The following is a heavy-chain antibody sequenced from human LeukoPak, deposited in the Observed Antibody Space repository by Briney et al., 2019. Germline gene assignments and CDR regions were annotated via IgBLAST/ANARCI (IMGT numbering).Heavy chain of an antibody. CDR2: IYYSGST. CDR1: GGSISSYY. J-gene: IGHJ4*02. V-gene: IGHV4-59*08. CDR3: ARLTFPAYCGGDCYPPTHFDF. Sequence: SETLSLTCTVSGGSISSYYWSWIRQPPGKGLEWIGCIYYSGSTNYNPSLKSRVTISVDTSKNQFSLKLSSVTAADTAVYYCARLTFPAYCGGDCYPPTHFDFWGQGTLVTVSS. D-gene: IGHD2-21*02.